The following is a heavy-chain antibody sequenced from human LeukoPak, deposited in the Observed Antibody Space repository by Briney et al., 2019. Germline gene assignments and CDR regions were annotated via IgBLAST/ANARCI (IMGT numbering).Heavy chain of an antibody. Sequence: PGGSLRLSCAASGFTFSSYTMNWVRQAPGKGLEWVSLISWGGGSTYYADSVKGRFTISRDNSKNSLYLQMNSLRTEDTALYYCAKADHSGYEHFDYWGQGTLVTVSS. V-gene: IGHV3-43*01. CDR3: AKADHSGYEHFDY. CDR2: ISWGGGST. CDR1: GFTFSSYT. D-gene: IGHD5-12*01. J-gene: IGHJ4*02.